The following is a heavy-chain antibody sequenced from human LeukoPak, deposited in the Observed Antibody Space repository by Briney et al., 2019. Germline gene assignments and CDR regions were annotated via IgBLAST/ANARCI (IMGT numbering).Heavy chain of an antibody. D-gene: IGHD6-19*01. CDR3: ARGHSSGWYRRSAAEVGNDY. CDR1: GFTFSSYD. Sequence: GGSLRLSCAASGFTFSSYDMHWVRQATGKGLEWVSAIGTASDTYYPGSVKGRFTISRENAKNSLYLQMNSLRAEDTAVYYCARGHSSGWYRRSAAEVGNDYWGQGTLVTVSS. J-gene: IGHJ4*02. V-gene: IGHV3-13*01. CDR2: IGTASDT.